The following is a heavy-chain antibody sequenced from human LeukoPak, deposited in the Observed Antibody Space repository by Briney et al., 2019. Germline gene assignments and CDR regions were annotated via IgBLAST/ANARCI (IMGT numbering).Heavy chain of an antibody. J-gene: IGHJ6*03. Sequence: ASVKVSCKASGYTFTGYYMHWVRQAPGQGLEWMGIINPSGGSTSYAQKFQGRVTMTRDTSTSTVYMELSSLRSEDTAVYYCARHSYDIWIYYYMDVWGKGTTVTVSS. CDR2: INPSGGST. CDR3: ARHSYDIWIYYYMDV. V-gene: IGHV1-46*01. CDR1: GYTFTGYY. D-gene: IGHD3-3*01.